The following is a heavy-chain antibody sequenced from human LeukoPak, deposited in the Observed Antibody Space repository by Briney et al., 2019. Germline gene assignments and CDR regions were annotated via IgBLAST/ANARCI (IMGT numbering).Heavy chain of an antibody. D-gene: IGHD3-16*01. CDR1: GFTFSSYS. CDR3: AGEDSAPGGLDY. CDR2: ISSSSSYI. V-gene: IGHV3-21*01. J-gene: IGHJ4*02. Sequence: GGSLRLSCAASGFTFSSYSMHWVRQAPGKGLEWVSSISSSSSYIYYADSVKSRFTISRDNAKISLYLQMNSPRAEDTAVYYGAGEDSAPGGLDYWGQGNLVTVSS.